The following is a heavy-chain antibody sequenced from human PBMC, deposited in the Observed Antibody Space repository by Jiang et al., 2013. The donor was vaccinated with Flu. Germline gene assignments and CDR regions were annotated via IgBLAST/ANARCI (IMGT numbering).Heavy chain of an antibody. CDR1: GFTFSSYA. J-gene: IGHJ2*01. CDR2: ISGSGGST. D-gene: IGHD3-10*01. Sequence: QLLESGGGLVQPGGSLRLSCAASGFTFSSYAMSWVRQAPGKGLEWVSAISGSGGSTYYADSVKGRFTISRDNSKNTLYLQMNSLRAEDTAVCYCAKEGITMVRGVISWYFDLWGRGTLVTVPS. V-gene: IGHV3-23*01. CDR3: AKEGITMVRGVISWYFDL.